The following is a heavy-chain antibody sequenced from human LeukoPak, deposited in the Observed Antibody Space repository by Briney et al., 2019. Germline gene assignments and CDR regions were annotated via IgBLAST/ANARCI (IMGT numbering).Heavy chain of an antibody. Sequence: GGSLRLSCGASGFTFGGYWMYWVRQAPGKGLEWVANIKYDGSEKNYVDSVKGRFTISRDNAKNLLYLQMNSLRAEDTAVYYCARDGVSSSPDFDYWGQGTLVTVSS. CDR3: ARDGVSSSPDFDY. J-gene: IGHJ4*02. V-gene: IGHV3-7*01. CDR2: IKYDGSEK. CDR1: GFTFGGYW. D-gene: IGHD6-6*01.